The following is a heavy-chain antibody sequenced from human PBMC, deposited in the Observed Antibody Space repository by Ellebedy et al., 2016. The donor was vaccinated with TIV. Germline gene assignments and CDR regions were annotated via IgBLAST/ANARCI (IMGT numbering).Heavy chain of an antibody. CDR1: GYTFTSYG. V-gene: IGHV1-8*02. Sequence: ASVKVSXKASGYTFTSYGINWVRQATGQGLEWMGWMNPNSGNTGYAQKFQGRVTMTRDTSTSTVYMELSSLRSEDTAVYYCARVARGTRWYYFDYWGQGTLVTVSS. CDR2: MNPNSGNT. CDR3: ARVARGTRWYYFDY. D-gene: IGHD1-1*01. J-gene: IGHJ4*02.